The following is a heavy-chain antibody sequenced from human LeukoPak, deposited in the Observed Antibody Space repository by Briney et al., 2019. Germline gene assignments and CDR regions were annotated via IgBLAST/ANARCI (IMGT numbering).Heavy chain of an antibody. J-gene: IGHJ3*02. V-gene: IGHV1-18*01. CDR2: ISAYNGNT. CDR3: ARAEYCSGGSCYSPLNAFDI. CDR1: GYTFTSYG. Sequence: ASVKVSCKASGYTFTSYGISWVRQAPGQGLEWMGWISAYNGNTNYAQKLQGRVTMTTDTSMSTAYMELRSLRSDDTAVYYCARAEYCSGGSCYSPLNAFDIWGQGTMVTVSS. D-gene: IGHD2-15*01.